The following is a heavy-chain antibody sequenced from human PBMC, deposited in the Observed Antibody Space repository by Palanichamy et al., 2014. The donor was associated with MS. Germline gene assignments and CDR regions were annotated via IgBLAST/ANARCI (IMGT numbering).Heavy chain of an antibody. D-gene: IGHD3-10*01. CDR2: VYPDDSDT. Sequence: EVQLVQSGAEVKKPGESLKISCKAFGYSFTSYWIGWVRQKTGRGLELMGIVYPDDSDTRYSPSFQGQVTISADKSINTAYVQWRSLKASDSAIYYCVKLLRITLWGSLDYWGQGSLVTVSS. J-gene: IGHJ4*02. CDR1: GYSFTSYW. V-gene: IGHV5-51*01. CDR3: VKLLRITLWGSLDY.